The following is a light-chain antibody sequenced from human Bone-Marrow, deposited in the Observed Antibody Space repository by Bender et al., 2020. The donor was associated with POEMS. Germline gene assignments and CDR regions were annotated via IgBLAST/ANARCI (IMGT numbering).Light chain of an antibody. CDR2: DVT. J-gene: IGLJ2*01. V-gene: IGLV2-14*01. Sequence: QSALTQPRSVSGSPGQSVTISCTGTSSDVGGYNYVSWYQQHPGKAPKLIIYDVTNRPSGISNRFSGSKSGNTASLTISGLQAEDEADYYCSSYTSDSITGLFGGGTKLTVL. CDR1: SSDVGGYNY. CDR3: SSYTSDSITGL.